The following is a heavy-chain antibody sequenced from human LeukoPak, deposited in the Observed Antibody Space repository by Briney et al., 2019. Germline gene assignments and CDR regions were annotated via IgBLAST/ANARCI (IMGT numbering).Heavy chain of an antibody. CDR2: IKPDGSEK. V-gene: IGHV3-7*01. CDR3: AREAYDDFWSGSWRYYYYMDV. Sequence: PGGSLRLSCVAPGLTLSNYWMSWVRQAPGKGLEWVATIKPDGSEKYYVDSVKGRFTISRDNAKNSLYLQMNSLRAEDTAVYYCAREAYDDFWSGSWRYYYYMDVWGKGTTVTVSS. J-gene: IGHJ6*03. CDR1: GLTLSNYW. D-gene: IGHD3-3*01.